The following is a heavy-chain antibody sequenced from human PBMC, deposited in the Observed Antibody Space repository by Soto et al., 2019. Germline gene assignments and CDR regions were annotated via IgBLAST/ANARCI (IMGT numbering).Heavy chain of an antibody. D-gene: IGHD6-13*01. V-gene: IGHV3-11*01. CDR3: ARGYSSSWTYNWFDP. J-gene: IGHJ5*02. Sequence: SLRLSCAASGFTFSDYYMTWIRQAPGKGLEWVSYISSSGGTKYHADSVKGRFTISRDNVKNSLYLQMNSLRVEDTAVYYCARGYSSSWTYNWFDPWGQGTLVTVSS. CDR2: ISSSGGTK. CDR1: GFTFSDYY.